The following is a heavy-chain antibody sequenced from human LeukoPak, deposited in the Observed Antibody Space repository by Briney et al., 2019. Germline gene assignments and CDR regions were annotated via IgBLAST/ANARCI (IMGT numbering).Heavy chain of an antibody. Sequence: SETLSLTCTVSGGSISSYYWSWIRQPAGKGLEWIGRIYTSGSTNYNPSLKSRVTISVDKSKNQFSLKLSSVTAADTAVYYCARQQLSGNPHPFDYWGQGTLVTVSS. CDR3: ARQQLSGNPHPFDY. J-gene: IGHJ4*02. CDR1: GGSISSYY. D-gene: IGHD1-26*01. V-gene: IGHV4-4*07. CDR2: IYTSGST.